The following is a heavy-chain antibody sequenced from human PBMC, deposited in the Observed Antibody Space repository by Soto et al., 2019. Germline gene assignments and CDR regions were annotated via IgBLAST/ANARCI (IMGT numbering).Heavy chain of an antibody. J-gene: IGHJ5*02. Sequence: QVRLQESGPGLVKPPQTLSLPCTVSGGSFSSGDYTGGWIRHPPGRGLEWIGYIYYSGSTCYIPSLKSRVAISVDTPKNQFSLKLSSVTAADTAVYYCARERPDGARLDPWGQGTLVTVSS. V-gene: IGHV4-30-4*01. D-gene: IGHD6-6*01. CDR2: IYYSGST. CDR1: GGSFSSGDYT. CDR3: ARERPDGARLDP.